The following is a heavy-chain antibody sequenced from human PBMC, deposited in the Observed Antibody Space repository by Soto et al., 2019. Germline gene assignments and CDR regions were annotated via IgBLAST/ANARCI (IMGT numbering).Heavy chain of an antibody. V-gene: IGHV3-30*03. CDR3: AGGTGLYGSGSYYYYGMDV. CDR1: GFTFSNYG. J-gene: IGHJ6*02. Sequence: QVQLVESGGGVVQPGRSLRLSCAASGFTFSNYGMHWVRQAPGKGLEWVTVISYDGSNKYYVDSVKGRFTISRDNSKNTLYLQMNSLRAEDTAVYYCAGGTGLYGSGSYYYYGMDVWGQGTTVTVSS. CDR2: ISYDGSNK. D-gene: IGHD3-10*01.